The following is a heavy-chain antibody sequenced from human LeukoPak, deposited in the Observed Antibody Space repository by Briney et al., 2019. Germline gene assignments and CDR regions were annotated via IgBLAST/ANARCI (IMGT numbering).Heavy chain of an antibody. V-gene: IGHV7-4-1*02. CDR3: ARELCVRGSGSYCPFDY. CDR1: GYTFTSYA. CDR2: INTNTGNP. D-gene: IGHD3-10*01. J-gene: IGHJ4*02. Sequence: ASVKVSCKASGYTFTSYAMNWVRQAPGQGLEWMGWINTNTGNPTYGQGFTGRFVFSLDTSVSTAYLQISSLKAEDTAVYYCARELCVRGSGSYCPFDYWGQGTLVTVSS.